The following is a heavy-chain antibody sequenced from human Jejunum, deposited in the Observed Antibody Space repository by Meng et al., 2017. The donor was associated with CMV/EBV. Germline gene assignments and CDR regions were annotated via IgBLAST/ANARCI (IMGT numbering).Heavy chain of an antibody. CDR3: AKVNFCNGGSCNELDY. V-gene: IGHV3-23*01. CDR1: PLSTYS. Sequence: PLSTYSMTWVRQAPGKGLDWVSSIRPSGAGTYYVDSVQGRFTITRDNSQSTLYLQMNNLRVEDTAVYYCAKVNFCNGGSCNELDYWGQGTLVTVSS. J-gene: IGHJ4*02. CDR2: IRPSGAGT. D-gene: IGHD2-15*01.